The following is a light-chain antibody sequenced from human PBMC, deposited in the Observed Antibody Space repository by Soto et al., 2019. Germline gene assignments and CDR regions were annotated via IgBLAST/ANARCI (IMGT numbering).Light chain of an antibody. CDR3: QQYGSSPRT. CDR2: DAS. V-gene: IGKV3-20*01. CDR1: QSVSSNY. J-gene: IGKJ1*01. Sequence: EIVLTQSPGTLSLSPGERATLSCGASQSVSSNYLAWYQQKPGQPPRVLIHDASSRATGIPDRLSGSGSGTDFTLTISRLEPEDFAVYYCQQYGSSPRTFGQGTKVDIK.